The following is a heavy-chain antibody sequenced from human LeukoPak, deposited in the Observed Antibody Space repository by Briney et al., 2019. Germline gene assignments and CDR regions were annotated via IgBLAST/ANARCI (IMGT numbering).Heavy chain of an antibody. Sequence: GGSLRLSCSASGFTFTTYGMNWVRQAPGKGLEWVSGIGGSGTRTYYADSVKGRFTISRDNSKNTLYLQMNSLRAEDTAVYYCAKSFVSEYSSSWAYYFDYWGQGTLVTVSS. CDR2: IGGSGTRT. V-gene: IGHV3-23*01. J-gene: IGHJ4*02. CDR1: GFTFTTYG. CDR3: AKSFVSEYSSSWAYYFDY. D-gene: IGHD6-13*01.